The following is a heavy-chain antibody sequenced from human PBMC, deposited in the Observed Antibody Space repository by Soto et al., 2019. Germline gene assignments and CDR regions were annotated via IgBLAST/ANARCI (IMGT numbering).Heavy chain of an antibody. Sequence: QLQLQESGPGLVKPSETLSLTCTVSGGSISSSSYYWGWIRQPPGKGLEWIGSIYYSRSTYYNPSLKCRVTISVDTSKNQFSLKLSSVTAADTAVYYCAGQERFTMVRGVTLGDAFDIWGPGTMVTVSS. V-gene: IGHV4-39*01. CDR3: AGQERFTMVRGVTLGDAFDI. D-gene: IGHD3-10*01. J-gene: IGHJ3*02. CDR1: GGSISSSSYY. CDR2: IYYSRST.